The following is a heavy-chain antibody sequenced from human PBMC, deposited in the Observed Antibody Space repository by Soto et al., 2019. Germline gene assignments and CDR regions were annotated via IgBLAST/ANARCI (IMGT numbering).Heavy chain of an antibody. CDR2: MNPNSGNT. V-gene: IGHV1-8*01. D-gene: IGHD2-8*01. Sequence: ASVKVSCKASGYTFTSYDINWVRQATGQGLEWMGWMNPNSGNTGYAQKFQGRVTMTRNTSISTAYMELSSLRSEDTAVYYCARLGYCTNGVCYIPGLSFDYWGQGTLVTVSS. CDR1: GYTFTSYD. J-gene: IGHJ4*02. CDR3: ARLGYCTNGVCYIPGLSFDY.